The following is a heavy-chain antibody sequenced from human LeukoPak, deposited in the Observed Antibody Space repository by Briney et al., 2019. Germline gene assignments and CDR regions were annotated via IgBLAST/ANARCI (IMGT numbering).Heavy chain of an antibody. CDR1: GYTFTSYY. D-gene: IGHD3-16*02. Sequence: ASVKVSCTASGYTFTSYYMHWVRQAPGQGLEWMGWINTNTGNPTYAQGFTGRFVFSLDTSVSTAYLQISSLKAEDTAVYYCAREDYDYVWGSYRSSPYFDYWGQGTLVTVSS. CDR2: INTNTGNP. CDR3: AREDYDYVWGSYRSSPYFDY. V-gene: IGHV7-4-1*02. J-gene: IGHJ4*02.